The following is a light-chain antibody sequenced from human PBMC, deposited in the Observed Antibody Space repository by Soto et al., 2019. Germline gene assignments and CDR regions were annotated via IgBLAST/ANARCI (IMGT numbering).Light chain of an antibody. CDR1: QSISVW. V-gene: IGKV1-5*03. CDR3: QHYNSYSEA. CDR2: KAS. J-gene: IGKJ1*01. Sequence: DIQLTQSPSTRPASVGDRVTITCRASQSISVWLAWYPQKAGKAANLLIYKASRLESGVPSRFSGSGSGTDCTRTISCLQSEDFATYDCQHYNSYSEAFGQGTKVDI.